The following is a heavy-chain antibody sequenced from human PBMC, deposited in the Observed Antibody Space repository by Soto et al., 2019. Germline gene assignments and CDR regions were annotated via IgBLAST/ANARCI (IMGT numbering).Heavy chain of an antibody. Sequence: ASVKVSCKASGYTFTSYDINWVRQATGQGLEWMGWMNPNSGNTNYAQKLQGRVTMTTDTSTSTAYMELRSLRSDDTAVYYCAREMEVVVVVAASYYYYGMDVWGQGTTVTVSS. D-gene: IGHD2-15*01. CDR1: GYTFTSYD. V-gene: IGHV1-18*01. CDR3: AREMEVVVVVAASYYYYGMDV. CDR2: MNPNSGNT. J-gene: IGHJ6*02.